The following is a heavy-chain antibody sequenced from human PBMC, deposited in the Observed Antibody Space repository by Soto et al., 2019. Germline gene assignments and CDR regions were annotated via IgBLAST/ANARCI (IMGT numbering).Heavy chain of an antibody. CDR2: ISGSGGST. CDR3: AKDVYDFWSGGPHDYFDY. D-gene: IGHD3-3*01. V-gene: IGHV3-23*01. Sequence: GGSLRLSCAASGFTFSSYAMSWVRQAPGKGLEWVSAISGSGGSTYYADSVKGRFTISRDNSKNTLYLQRNSLRAEDTAVYYCAKDVYDFWSGGPHDYFDYWGQGTLVTVSS. CDR1: GFTFSSYA. J-gene: IGHJ4*02.